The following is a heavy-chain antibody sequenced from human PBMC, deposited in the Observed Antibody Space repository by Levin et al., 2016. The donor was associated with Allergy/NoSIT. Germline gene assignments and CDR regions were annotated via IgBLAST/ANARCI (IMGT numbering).Heavy chain of an antibody. V-gene: IGHV3-30*02. D-gene: IGHD6-25*01. J-gene: IGHJ4*02. CDR3: TKWQREHSEFDD. Sequence: GESLKISCTASGFIFTKCGMHWVRQAPGKGLEWVTFIHFDGSNQYNADSVKGRFTISRDNSKNSFYLQMNTLRAEDTAMYYCTKWQREHSEFDDWGQGTLVTVSS. CDR1: GFIFTKCG. CDR2: IHFDGSNQ.